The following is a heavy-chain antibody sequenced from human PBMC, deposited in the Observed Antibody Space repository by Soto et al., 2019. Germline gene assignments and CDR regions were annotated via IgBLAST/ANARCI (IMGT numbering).Heavy chain of an antibody. J-gene: IGHJ5*02. CDR1: GGSISSGGYS. V-gene: IGHV4-30-2*01. D-gene: IGHD3-3*01. CDR2: IYHSGST. CDR3: ARNRPFFGHTFDP. Sequence: SETLSLTCAVSGGSISSGGYSWSWIRQPPGKGLEWIGYIYHSGSTYYNPSLKSRVTISVDRSKNQFSLKLSSVTAADTAVYYCARNRPFFGHTFDPSGQATLVTVSS.